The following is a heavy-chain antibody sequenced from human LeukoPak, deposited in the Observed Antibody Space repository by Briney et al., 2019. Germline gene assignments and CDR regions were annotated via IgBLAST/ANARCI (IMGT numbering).Heavy chain of an antibody. D-gene: IGHD3-9*01. CDR1: GFTFSNAW. Sequence: GGSLRLSCAASGFTFSNAWMSWVRQAPGKGLEWVSLISGDGEISHSADSVKGRFTISRDNSKNSLYLHLASVTVEDTGLYYCAKDWGLTAHSFDYWGQGTVVTVSP. CDR3: AKDWGLTAHSFDY. CDR2: ISGDGEIS. J-gene: IGHJ4*02. V-gene: IGHV3-43*02.